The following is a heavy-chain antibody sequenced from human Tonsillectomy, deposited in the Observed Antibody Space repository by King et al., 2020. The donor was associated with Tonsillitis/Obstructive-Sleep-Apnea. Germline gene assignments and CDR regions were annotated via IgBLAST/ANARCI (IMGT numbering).Heavy chain of an antibody. CDR1: GFTFSSYW. CDR2: INSDGIST. V-gene: IGHV3-74*01. J-gene: IGHJ6*02. Sequence: VQLVESGGGLIQPGGSLRLSCAASGFTFSSYWMHWVRQAPGKGPVWVSRINSDGISTSYADSVKGRFTISRDNAKNTLYLQMNSLRAEDTAVYYCARGAGSYPYYHYYAMDVWGQGTTVTVSS. CDR3: ARGAGSYPYYHYYAMDV. D-gene: IGHD2-15*01.